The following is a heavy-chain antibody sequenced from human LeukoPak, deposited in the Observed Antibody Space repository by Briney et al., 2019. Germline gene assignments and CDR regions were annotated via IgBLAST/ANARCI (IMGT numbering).Heavy chain of an antibody. CDR2: INPNSGCT. Sequence: GASVKVSCKASGYTFTGYYMHWVRQDPGQGLELMGWINPNSGCTHYAQKLQGRVTMTRDTSISTAYLALSRMRSDDTAVYCCARVAYYYGSSGYPDYWGQGTLVTVSS. CDR1: GYTFTGYY. J-gene: IGHJ4*02. V-gene: IGHV1-2*02. CDR3: ARVAYYYGSSGYPDY. D-gene: IGHD3-22*01.